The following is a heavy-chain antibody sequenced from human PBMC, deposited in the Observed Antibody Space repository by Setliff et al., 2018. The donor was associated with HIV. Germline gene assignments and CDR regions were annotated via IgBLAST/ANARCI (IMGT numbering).Heavy chain of an antibody. J-gene: IGHJ4*02. V-gene: IGHV4-39*01. D-gene: IGHD6-6*01. CDR3: ARHRASSSGFPLDF. CDR2: INHSGNT. CDR1: GGSISSSDCY. Sequence: SETLSLTCTVSGGSISSSDCYWGWIRQPPGEGLEWIGTINHSGNTYYYPSLKSRVTMSVDTSKNQFSLRLSSVTATDTAVYYYARHRASSSGFPLDFWGQGILVTVSS.